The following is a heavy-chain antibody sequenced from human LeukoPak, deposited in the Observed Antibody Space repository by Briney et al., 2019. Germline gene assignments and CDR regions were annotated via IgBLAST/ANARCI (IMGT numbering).Heavy chain of an antibody. CDR1: GYTFTSYA. Sequence: GASVKVSCKASGYTFTSYAMNWVRQAPGQGLEWMGWINTNTGNPTYAQGFTGRFVFSLDTSVSTAYLQISSPKAEDTAVYYCARSKRITMIVPVGDWGQGTLVTVSS. CDR3: ARSKRITMIVPVGD. J-gene: IGHJ4*02. CDR2: INTNTGNP. D-gene: IGHD3-22*01. V-gene: IGHV7-4-1*02.